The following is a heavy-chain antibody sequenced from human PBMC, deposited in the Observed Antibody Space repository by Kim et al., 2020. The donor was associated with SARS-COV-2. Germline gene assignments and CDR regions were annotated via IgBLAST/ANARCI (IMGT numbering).Heavy chain of an antibody. CDR3: ARAGPPRPIYYGGGGSFPPPQFDF. D-gene: IGHD3-16*01. CDR2: IYNTGKT. CDR1: SASISSGGYY. J-gene: IGHJ4*02. V-gene: IGHV4-31*03. Sequence: SETLSLTCTVSSASISSGGYYWSWIRQHPGQGLEWIGKIYNTGKTYYTTSLLSRITISVDTSKNQPFPRLSSMNAADTAVYYCARAGPPRPIYYGGGGSFPPPQFDFWGRGTRDTVSS.